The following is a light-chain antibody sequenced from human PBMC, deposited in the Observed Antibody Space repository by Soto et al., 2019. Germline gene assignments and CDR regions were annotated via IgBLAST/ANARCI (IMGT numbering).Light chain of an antibody. CDR1: SSNIGSNS. CDR2: TNN. CDR3: ATWDDSPSGYVV. V-gene: IGLV1-44*01. Sequence: QPVLTQPPAASGTPGQRVTISCSGGSSNIGSNSVNWFQQLPGTAPKLLIYTNNQRPSGVPGRFSGSKSGTSASLAISGLQSEDEGDYYCATWDDSPSGYVVFGGGTKLTVL. J-gene: IGLJ2*01.